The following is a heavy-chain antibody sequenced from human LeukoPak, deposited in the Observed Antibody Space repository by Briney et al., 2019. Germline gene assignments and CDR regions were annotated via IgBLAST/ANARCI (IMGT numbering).Heavy chain of an antibody. CDR1: GLTFTSYA. CDR3: AKDSREFDY. V-gene: IGHV3-23*01. Sequence: PGGSLRLSCAASGLTFTSYAMSWVRQAPGKGLEWVSVISGSGGSTYYAGSVKGRFTISRDNSKNTLYLQMESLRADDTAVYYCAKDSREFDYWGQGTLVTVSP. CDR2: ISGSGGST. J-gene: IGHJ4*02.